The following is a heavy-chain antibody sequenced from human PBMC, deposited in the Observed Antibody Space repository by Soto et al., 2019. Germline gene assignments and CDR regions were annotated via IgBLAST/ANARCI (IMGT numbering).Heavy chain of an antibody. CDR1: GGSISSGDYY. Sequence: PSKTLSLTCTVSGGSISSGDYYWSWIRQPPGKGLEWIGYIYYSGSTYYNPSLKSRVTISVDTSKNQFSLKLSSVTAADTAVYYCARGYSGYGGRVNWSLPWGPGTLVTVSS. CDR2: IYYSGST. V-gene: IGHV4-30-4*01. CDR3: ARGYSGYGGRVNWSLP. D-gene: IGHD5-12*01. J-gene: IGHJ5*02.